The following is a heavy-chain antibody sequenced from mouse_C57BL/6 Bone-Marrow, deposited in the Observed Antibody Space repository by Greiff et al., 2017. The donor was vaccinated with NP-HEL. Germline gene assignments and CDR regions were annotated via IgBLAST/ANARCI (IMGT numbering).Heavy chain of an antibody. CDR1: GYSITSGYY. CDR2: ISYDGSN. CDR3: ASIYDGYYDWFAY. Sequence: EVKLVESGPGLVKPSQSLSLTCSVTGYSITSGYYWNWIRQFPGNKLEWMGYISYDGSNNYNPSLKNRISITRDTSKNQFFLKLNSVTTEDTATYYCASIYDGYYDWFAYWGQGTLVTVSA. D-gene: IGHD2-3*01. J-gene: IGHJ3*01. V-gene: IGHV3-6*01.